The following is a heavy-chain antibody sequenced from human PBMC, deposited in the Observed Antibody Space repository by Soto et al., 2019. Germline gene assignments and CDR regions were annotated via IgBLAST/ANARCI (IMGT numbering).Heavy chain of an antibody. D-gene: IGHD3-22*01. CDR3: AKDPYYYDSSGYLVGAFDI. V-gene: IGHV3-30*18. CDR2: ISYDGSNK. CDR1: GFTFSSFG. J-gene: IGHJ3*02. Sequence: PVGSLRLSCAASGFTFSSFGMHWVRQAPGKGLEWVAVISYDGSNKNYADSVKGRFTISRDNSKNTLYLQMNSLRAEDTAVYYCAKDPYYYDSSGYLVGAFDIWGQGTMVTVSS.